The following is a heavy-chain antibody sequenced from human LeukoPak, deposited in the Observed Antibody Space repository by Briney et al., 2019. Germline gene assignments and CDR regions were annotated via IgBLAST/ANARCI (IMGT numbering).Heavy chain of an antibody. CDR2: ISGSGGST. CDR3: AKDRGKNDYVWGSRQYYFDY. V-gene: IGHV3-23*01. D-gene: IGHD3-16*01. CDR1: GFTFSSYA. J-gene: IGHJ4*02. Sequence: GGSLRLSCAASGFTFSSYAMSWVRQAPGKGLEWVSAISGSGGSTYYADSVKGRFTISRDNSKNTLYLQMNSLRAEDTAVYYCAKDRGKNDYVWGSRQYYFDYWGQGTLVTVSS.